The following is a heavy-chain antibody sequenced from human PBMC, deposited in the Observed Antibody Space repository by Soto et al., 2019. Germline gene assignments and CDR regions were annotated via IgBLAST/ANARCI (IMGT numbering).Heavy chain of an antibody. CDR3: VRKGQVGGTMGLYNWFDS. V-gene: IGHV3-21*01. CDR2: ISSGTTFI. CDR1: GFTFKTYT. D-gene: IGHD1-26*01. J-gene: IGHJ5*01. Sequence: EVQLVESGGGLVKPGGSLRLSCAASGFTFKTYTMHWVRQAPGKGLEWVSSISSGTTFIYYADSVKGRFTISRDEAKNSVYLQMNSLRDGDTAVYYCVRKGQVGGTMGLYNWFDSWGQGTLVTVSS.